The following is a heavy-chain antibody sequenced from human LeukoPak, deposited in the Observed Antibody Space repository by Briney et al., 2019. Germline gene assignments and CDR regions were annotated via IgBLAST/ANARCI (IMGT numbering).Heavy chain of an antibody. CDR1: GFTFSSYS. Sequence: PGGSLRLSCAASGFTFSSYSMNWVRQAPGKGLEWVSSISSSSSYIYYADSEKGRFTISRDNAKNSLYLQMNSLRAEDTAVYYCARATVTTIPLHYYGMDVWGKGTTVTVSS. D-gene: IGHD4-17*01. CDR2: ISSSSSYI. V-gene: IGHV3-21*01. CDR3: ARATVTTIPLHYYGMDV. J-gene: IGHJ6*04.